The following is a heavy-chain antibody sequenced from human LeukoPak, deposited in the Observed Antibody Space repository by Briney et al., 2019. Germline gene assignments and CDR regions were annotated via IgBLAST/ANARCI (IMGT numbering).Heavy chain of an antibody. V-gene: IGHV4-39*01. Sequence: SXTLSLTCTVSGGSISSSSYYWGWIRQPPGKGLEWIGSIYYSGSTYYNPSLKSRVTISVDTSKNQFSLKLSSVTAADTAVYYCARQNYGGNPRIDYWGQGTLVTVSS. CDR1: GGSISSSSYY. CDR2: IYYSGST. D-gene: IGHD4-23*01. CDR3: ARQNYGGNPRIDY. J-gene: IGHJ4*02.